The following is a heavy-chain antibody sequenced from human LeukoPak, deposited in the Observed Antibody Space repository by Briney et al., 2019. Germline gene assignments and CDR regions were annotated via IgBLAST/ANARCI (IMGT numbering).Heavy chain of an antibody. V-gene: IGHV3-9*01. Sequence: GRSLRLSCAAAGFIFGDYVMHWVRQAPGKGLEWVSGISWNSDTIGYADSVKGRFTISRDTAKNSLYLQMNSLRPEDTALYYCAKVGGLGSFYRSPYFAYWGQGTLVTVSS. D-gene: IGHD3-10*01. CDR3: AKVGGLGSFYRSPYFAY. CDR2: ISWNSDTI. CDR1: GFIFGDYV. J-gene: IGHJ4*02.